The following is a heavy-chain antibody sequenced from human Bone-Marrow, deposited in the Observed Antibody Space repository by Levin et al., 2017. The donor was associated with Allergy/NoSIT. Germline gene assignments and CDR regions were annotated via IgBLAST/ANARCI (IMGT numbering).Heavy chain of an antibody. J-gene: IGHJ4*02. CDR1: GFPFSSYA. D-gene: IGHD2-21*02. CDR3: AKARPLGVVVTASDY. Sequence: LSLTCAASGFPFSSYAMSWVRQAPGKGLEWVSGISGSGGSTYYADSVKGRFSISRDNSKNTLYLQMNSLRAEDTAVYYCAKARPLGVVVTASDYWGQGTLVTVSS. V-gene: IGHV3-23*01. CDR2: ISGSGGST.